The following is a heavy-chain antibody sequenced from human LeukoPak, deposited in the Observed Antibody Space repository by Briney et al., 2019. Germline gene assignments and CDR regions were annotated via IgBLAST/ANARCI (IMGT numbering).Heavy chain of an antibody. J-gene: IGHJ3*02. Sequence: GVSLRLSCAASGCTFSSYWMHWVRQAPGKGLVWVSRINSDGSSTSYADSVMRRFTISRDNANNTMYLQMNSLRAEDPAVYSCARDHYDFWRTRYYGMDIWGQGTMVTVSS. V-gene: IGHV3-74*01. D-gene: IGHD3-3*01. CDR2: INSDGSST. CDR3: ARDHYDFWRTRYYGMDI. CDR1: GCTFSSYW.